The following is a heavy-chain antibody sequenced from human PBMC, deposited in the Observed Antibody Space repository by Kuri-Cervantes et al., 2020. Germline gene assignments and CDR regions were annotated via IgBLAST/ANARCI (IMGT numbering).Heavy chain of an antibody. V-gene: IGHV3-74*01. CDR3: ARAIDGYIDY. CDR1: GFSFSSYW. CDR2: ISSDGRIT. J-gene: IGHJ4*02. Sequence: GESLKISCAASGFSFSSYWMHWVRQGPGKGLERVSRISSDGRITTYADSVKGRFTISRDNAKNMLYLQMNSLRAEDTAVYYCARAIDGYIDYWGQGTLVTVSS. D-gene: IGHD5-24*01.